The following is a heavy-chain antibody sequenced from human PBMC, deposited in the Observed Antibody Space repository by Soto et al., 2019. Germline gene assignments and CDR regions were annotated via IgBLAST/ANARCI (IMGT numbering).Heavy chain of an antibody. J-gene: IGHJ4*02. V-gene: IGHV3-21*01. CDR1: GFIFSTHS. Sequence: EVQLVESGGGLVKPGGSLRLSCSASGFIFSTHSMNWVRQAPGKGLEWVSSISSTSDYIYYADSVKGRFTISRENAKNSLFLQMDSLRAEDTAVYYCVRDAVAATGSMGYWGQGTLVTFSS. CDR3: VRDAVAATGSMGY. CDR2: ISSTSDYI. D-gene: IGHD7-27*01.